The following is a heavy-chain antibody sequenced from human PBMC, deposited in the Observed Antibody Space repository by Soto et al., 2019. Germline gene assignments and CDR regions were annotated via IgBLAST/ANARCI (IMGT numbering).Heavy chain of an antibody. CDR2: INPSAGTT. V-gene: IGHV1-46*03. CDR1: GYTFTSYW. CDR3: TRSEYDPIVDY. J-gene: IGHJ4*02. Sequence: QVQLVQSGAEVKKPGASVKVSCKASGYTFTSYWMHWVRQAPGQGLEWMGRINPSAGTTNYAQKFQGTVTMTRDTSTSTVYMDLSSLRSEDTAVYYCTRSEYDPIVDYWGQGTLATASS. D-gene: IGHD1-1*01.